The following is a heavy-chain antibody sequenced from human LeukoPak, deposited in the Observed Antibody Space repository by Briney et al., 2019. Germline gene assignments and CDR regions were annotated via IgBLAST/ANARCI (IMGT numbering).Heavy chain of an antibody. J-gene: IGHJ5*02. Sequence: GGSLRLSCAASGFTFSSYGLHWVRQAPGKGLEWVAFIRYDGSNKYYADSVKGRFTISRDNSKDTLYLQMNSLRAEDTAVYYCAKDWMPLFDPWGQGTLVTVSS. V-gene: IGHV3-30*02. D-gene: IGHD2-2*01. CDR1: GFTFSSYG. CDR2: IRYDGSNK. CDR3: AKDWMPLFDP.